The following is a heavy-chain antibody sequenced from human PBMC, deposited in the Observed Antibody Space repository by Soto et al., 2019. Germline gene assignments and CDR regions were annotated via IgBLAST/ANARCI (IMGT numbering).Heavy chain of an antibody. V-gene: IGHV4-61*01. Sequence: PSETLSLTCSVSGASLSSGTFYWSWIRQPPGKGLELIGYIYHTGSTKYNPSLRSRVTISLDTSKNQFSLKLRSVTAADTAMYYCAREVTIWGQGTLVTVSS. D-gene: IGHD3-3*01. J-gene: IGHJ4*02. CDR2: IYHTGST. CDR3: AREVTI. CDR1: GASLSSGTFY.